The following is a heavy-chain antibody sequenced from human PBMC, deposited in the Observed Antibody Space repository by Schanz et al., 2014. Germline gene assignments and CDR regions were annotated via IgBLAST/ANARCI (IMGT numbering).Heavy chain of an antibody. Sequence: QVQLVQSGAEVKKPGASVKVSCKASGYTFTSYGISWVRQAPGQGLEWMGWISTSNGNTNYIQKLQGRVTMTTDTSTSTAYMELRSLRSDDTAMYYCARDYYDSSGYYYCDYWGQGTLVTVSS. V-gene: IGHV1-18*01. D-gene: IGHD3-22*01. CDR3: ARDYYDSSGYYYCDY. CDR1: GYTFTSYG. CDR2: ISTSNGNT. J-gene: IGHJ4*02.